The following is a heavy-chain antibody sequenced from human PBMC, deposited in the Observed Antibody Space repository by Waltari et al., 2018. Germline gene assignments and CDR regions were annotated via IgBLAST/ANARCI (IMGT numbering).Heavy chain of an antibody. Sequence: QVQLQESGPGLVKPSETLSLTCTVSGGSISSYYWSWIRQPPGKGLEWIGYIYYSGSTNYNPSLKSRVTISVDTSKNQFSLKLSSVTAADTAVYYCARSPAYSYDREGGFVDVWGKGTTVTVSS. CDR3: ARSPAYSYDREGGFVDV. J-gene: IGHJ6*04. CDR1: GGSISSYY. D-gene: IGHD2-21*01. CDR2: IYYSGST. V-gene: IGHV4-59*01.